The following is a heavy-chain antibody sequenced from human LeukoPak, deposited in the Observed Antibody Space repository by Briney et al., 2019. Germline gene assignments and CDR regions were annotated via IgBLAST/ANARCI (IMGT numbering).Heavy chain of an antibody. CDR3: ARGDIDY. V-gene: IGHV3-48*04. D-gene: IGHD2-15*01. CDR2: ISGSSSTI. Sequence: GGSLRLSCAASGFTFSTYSMNWVRQAPGKGLEWVSHISGSSSTIYYADSVKGRFTISRDNAKNSLYLQMNSLRAEDTAVYYCARGDIDYWGQGTLVTVSS. J-gene: IGHJ4*02. CDR1: GFTFSTYS.